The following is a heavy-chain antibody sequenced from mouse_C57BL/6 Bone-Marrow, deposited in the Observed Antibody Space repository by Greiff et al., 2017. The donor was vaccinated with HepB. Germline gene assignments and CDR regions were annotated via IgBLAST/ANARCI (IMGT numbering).Heavy chain of an antibody. CDR1: GYTFTDHT. D-gene: IGHD1-1*01. CDR3: ARTRYYGSSYGFAY. J-gene: IGHJ3*01. Sequence: QVQLQQPDAELVKPGASVKISCKVSGYTFTDHTIHWMKQRPEQGLEWIGYIYPRDGSTKYNEKFKSKATMTVDTSSSTAYMQLSSLTSEDSAVYYCARTRYYGSSYGFAYWGQGTLVTVSA. CDR2: IYPRDGST. V-gene: IGHV1-78*01.